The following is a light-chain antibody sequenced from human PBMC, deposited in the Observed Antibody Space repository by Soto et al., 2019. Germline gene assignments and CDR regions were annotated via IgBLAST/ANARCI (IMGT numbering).Light chain of an antibody. CDR3: QQSYGPLYT. CDR2: AAS. Sequence: EMTQSPSSLSASVGDRVTITCRASQSISDNVNWYQFQPGKAPKLLIYAASSLQTGVPSRFSGSGSGTDFALIISSLQPEDSATYYCQQSYGPLYTFGLGTKVEIK. CDR1: QSISDN. V-gene: IGKV1-39*01. J-gene: IGKJ2*01.